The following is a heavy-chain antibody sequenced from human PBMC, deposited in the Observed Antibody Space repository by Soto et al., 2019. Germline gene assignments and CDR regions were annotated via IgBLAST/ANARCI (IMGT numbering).Heavy chain of an antibody. J-gene: IGHJ5*02. Sequence: QITLKESGPTLVKPTQTITLTCTFSGLSLSTSGEAVGWIRQPPGKALEWLALIYWDDDKRYNPTLKTRLTITKDTSKNQVVRTLTNMDPVDTATYYCAHYVSTSPAGWFDPWGQGILVTVSS. V-gene: IGHV2-5*02. CDR1: GLSLSTSGEA. CDR3: AHYVSTSPAGWFDP. D-gene: IGHD3-10*02. CDR2: IYWDDDK.